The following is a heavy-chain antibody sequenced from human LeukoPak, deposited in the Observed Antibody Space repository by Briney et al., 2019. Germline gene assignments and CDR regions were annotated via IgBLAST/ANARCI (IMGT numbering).Heavy chain of an antibody. CDR2: IYTSGDT. J-gene: IGHJ4*02. V-gene: IGHV3-66*01. D-gene: IGHD1-26*01. Sequence: GGSLRLSCAASGVTVSGSYMSWVRQAPGKGLEWVSVIYTSGDTYYADSVKGRFTISRDSYKNTRYLQIKTLRTEDTAVYYCVRVRYSGSWFPVPNFDCWGQGTLVTVSS. CDR3: VRVRYSGSWFPVPNFDC. CDR1: GVTVSGSY.